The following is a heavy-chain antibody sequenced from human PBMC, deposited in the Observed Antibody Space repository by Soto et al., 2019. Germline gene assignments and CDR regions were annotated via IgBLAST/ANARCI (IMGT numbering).Heavy chain of an antibody. Sequence: GGSLRLSCAASGFTFISYAMSWVRLALGKGLEWVSAISGSGGSTYYADSVKGRFTISRDNSKNTLYLQMNSLRAEDTAVYYCAKVAVVWSWCFVVVGDASDLFDICGQGTMVTVSS. D-gene: IGHD2-2*01. J-gene: IGHJ3*02. V-gene: IGHV3-23*01. CDR3: AKVAVVWSWCFVVVGDASDLFDI. CDR1: GFTFISYA. CDR2: ISGSGGST.